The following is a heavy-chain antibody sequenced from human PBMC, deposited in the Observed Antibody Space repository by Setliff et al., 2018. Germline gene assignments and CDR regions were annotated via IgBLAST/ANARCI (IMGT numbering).Heavy chain of an antibody. V-gene: IGHV1-18*01. CDR1: GYIFTSYG. J-gene: IGHJ4*02. Sequence: VKVSCKTSGYIFTSYGISWVRLAPGQGLEWMGWISAYNGNTNYAQKFQGRVTLTTDTSTSTAYMELRSLTSDDSAFYYCARAPSVELVTIRTNSWFTYWGQGTQVTVSS. CDR2: ISAYNGNT. D-gene: IGHD5-18*01. CDR3: ARAPSVELVTIRTNSWFTY.